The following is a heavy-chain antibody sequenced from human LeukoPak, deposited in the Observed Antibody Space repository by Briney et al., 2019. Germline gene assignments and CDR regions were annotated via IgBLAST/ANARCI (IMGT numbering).Heavy chain of an antibody. D-gene: IGHD1-26*01. Sequence: SSETLSLTCTVSGGSISSYYWSWIRQPPGKGLEWIGYIYYSGSTNYNPSLKSRVTISVDTSKNQFSLKLSSVTAADTAVYYCARERPGALFDYWGQGTLVTVSS. CDR3: ARERPGALFDY. CDR2: IYYSGST. CDR1: GGSISSYY. V-gene: IGHV4-59*01. J-gene: IGHJ4*02.